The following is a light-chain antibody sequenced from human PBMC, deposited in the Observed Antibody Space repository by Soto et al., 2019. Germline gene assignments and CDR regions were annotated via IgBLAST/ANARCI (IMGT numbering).Light chain of an antibody. Sequence: QSVLTQPPSVSGAPGQRVTISCTGSSSNIGAGYDVHWYQQLPGTAPKLLIYGNSNRPSGVPDRFSGSKSGTSASLAITGLQAKDEADYYCQSYDSSLSAPVVFGGGTKVTVL. CDR2: GNS. CDR3: QSYDSSLSAPVV. V-gene: IGLV1-40*01. CDR1: SSNIGAGYD. J-gene: IGLJ2*01.